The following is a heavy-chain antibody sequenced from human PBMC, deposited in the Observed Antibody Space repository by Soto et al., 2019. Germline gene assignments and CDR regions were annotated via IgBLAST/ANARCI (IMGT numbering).Heavy chain of an antibody. J-gene: IGHJ3*02. CDR3: AREVGSATTSEAFDI. D-gene: IGHD1-26*01. V-gene: IGHV4-31*03. CDR2: IYYSGSA. CDR1: GGSISSDNYF. Sequence: VQLQESGPGLVKPSQTLSLTCTVSGGSISSDNYFWSWIRQHPGKGLEWIGYIYYSGSAYYNPSLKSRVTISVATSKNQFSLRLNSVTAADTAMYYCAREVGSATTSEAFDIWGQGTMVTVSS.